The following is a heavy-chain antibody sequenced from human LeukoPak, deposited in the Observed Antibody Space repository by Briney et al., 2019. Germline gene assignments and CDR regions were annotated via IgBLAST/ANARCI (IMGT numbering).Heavy chain of an antibody. CDR3: ATGSQPYYYYGMDV. J-gene: IGHJ6*02. CDR1: GFTLSSHY. CDR2: IYSGGST. Sequence: GGSLRLSCAASGFTLSSHYMSWVRQAPGKGLEWVSVIYSGGSTYYADSVKGRFTISRHNSKNTLYLQMNSLRAEDTAVYYCATGSQPYYYYGMDVWGQGTTVTVSS. D-gene: IGHD3-10*01. V-gene: IGHV3-53*04.